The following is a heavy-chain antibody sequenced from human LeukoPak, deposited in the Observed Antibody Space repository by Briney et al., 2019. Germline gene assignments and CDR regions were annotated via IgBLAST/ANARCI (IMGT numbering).Heavy chain of an antibody. CDR2: INHSGST. D-gene: IGHD5-18*01. CDR3: ARGRIPRAFDY. V-gene: IGHV4-34*01. J-gene: IGHJ4*02. CDR1: GGSFSGYY. Sequence: SGTLSLTCAVYGGSFSGYYWSWIRQPPGKGLEWIGEINHSGSTNYSPSLKSRVTISVDTSKNQFSLKLSSVTAADTAVYYCARGRIPRAFDYWGQGTLVTVSS.